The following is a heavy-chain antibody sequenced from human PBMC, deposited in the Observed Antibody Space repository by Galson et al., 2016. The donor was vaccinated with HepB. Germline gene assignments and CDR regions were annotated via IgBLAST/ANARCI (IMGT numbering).Heavy chain of an antibody. Sequence: SLRLSCAASGFSVSSNYMSWVRQAPGKGLEWVSYISSSSDTIYYADSVKGRFTIPRDNAKNTLYLQMNSLRAEDTAVYYCARDLWRGGRIDYWDQGTLVTVSS. CDR3: ARDLWRGGRIDY. D-gene: IGHD4-23*01. CDR2: ISSSSDTI. V-gene: IGHV3-48*04. J-gene: IGHJ4*02. CDR1: GFSVSSNY.